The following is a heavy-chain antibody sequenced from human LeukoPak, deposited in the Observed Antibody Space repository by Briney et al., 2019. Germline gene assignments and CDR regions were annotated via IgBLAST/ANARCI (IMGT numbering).Heavy chain of an antibody. CDR1: GYTFTGYY. D-gene: IGHD2-8*01. CDR3: ARDATYCTNGVCYYYYGMDV. V-gene: IGHV1-2*02. Sequence: ASVKVSCKASGYTFTGYYMHWVRQAPRQGLEWMGWINPNSGGTNYAQKFQGRVTMTRDTSISTAYMELSRLRSDDTAVYYCARDATYCTNGVCYYYYGMDVWGQGTTVTVSS. CDR2: INPNSGGT. J-gene: IGHJ6*02.